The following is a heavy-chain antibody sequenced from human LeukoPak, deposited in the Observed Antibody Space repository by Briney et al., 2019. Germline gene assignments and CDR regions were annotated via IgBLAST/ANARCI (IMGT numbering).Heavy chain of an antibody. Sequence: PSETLSLTCAVYGGSFSGYYWSWIRQPPGKGLEWMGEINHSGSTNYNPSLKSRVTISVDTSKNQFSLKLSSVTAADTAVYYCARDPYGFDYWGQGTLVTVSS. J-gene: IGHJ4*02. CDR2: INHSGST. CDR1: GGSFSGYY. V-gene: IGHV4-34*01. CDR3: ARDPYGFDY. D-gene: IGHD3-10*01.